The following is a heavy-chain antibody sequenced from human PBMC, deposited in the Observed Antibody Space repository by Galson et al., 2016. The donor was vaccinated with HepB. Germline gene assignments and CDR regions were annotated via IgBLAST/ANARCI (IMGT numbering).Heavy chain of an antibody. CDR1: GYTFSFFG. J-gene: IGHJ6*02. Sequence: SVKVSCKASGYTFSFFGISWVRQAPGQGLEWMGWISTYNGNTNHPQKLQGRVTMTTDTSTSTAYMELRSLRSDDTAVYYCARHGDSSSSGGWYYYYGMDVWGQGTTVTVSS. CDR2: ISTYNGNT. CDR3: ARHGDSSSSGGWYYYYGMDV. V-gene: IGHV1-18*01. D-gene: IGHD6-6*01.